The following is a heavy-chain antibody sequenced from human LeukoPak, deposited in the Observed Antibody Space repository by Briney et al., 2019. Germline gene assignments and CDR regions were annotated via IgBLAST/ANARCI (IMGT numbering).Heavy chain of an antibody. Sequence: PGGSLRLSCTASGFTSSSYWMHWVRQAPGKGLVWVSRINNDGSTTNYVDSVKGRFTISRDNAKNTLYLQMNSLRAEDTAKYYCARDPSAVAGYFDYWGQGSLVTVSS. CDR1: GFTSSSYW. D-gene: IGHD6-19*01. CDR2: INNDGSTT. CDR3: ARDPSAVAGYFDY. V-gene: IGHV3-74*01. J-gene: IGHJ4*02.